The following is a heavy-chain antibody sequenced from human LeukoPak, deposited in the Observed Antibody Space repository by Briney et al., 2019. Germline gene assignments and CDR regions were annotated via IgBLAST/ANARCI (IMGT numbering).Heavy chain of an antibody. V-gene: IGHV4-59*01. J-gene: IGHJ6*03. CDR2: IYYSGST. CDR3: ARGGSGLPWGVGYYYYYMDV. D-gene: IGHD1-26*01. CDR1: GGSISSYY. Sequence: PSETLSLTCTVSGGSISSYYWSWIRQPPGKGLEWIGYIYYSGSTNYNPSLKSRVTISVDTSKNQFSLKLSSVTAADTAVYYCARGGSGLPWGVGYYYYYMDVWGKGTTVTVSS.